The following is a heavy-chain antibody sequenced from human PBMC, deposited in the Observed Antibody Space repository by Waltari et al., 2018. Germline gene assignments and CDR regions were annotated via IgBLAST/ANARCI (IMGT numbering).Heavy chain of an antibody. J-gene: IGHJ4*02. D-gene: IGHD6-13*01. CDR2: ISAYNGNT. V-gene: IGHV1-18*01. Sequence: QVQLVQSGAEVKKPGASVKVSCKASGYTFTSYGISWVRQAPGQGLEWMGWISAYNGNTHYAQKLQGRVTMTTDTSTSTAYMELRSLRSDDTAVYYCARVLEVEQLVWNFDYWGQGTLVTVSS. CDR3: ARVLEVEQLVWNFDY. CDR1: GYTFTSYG.